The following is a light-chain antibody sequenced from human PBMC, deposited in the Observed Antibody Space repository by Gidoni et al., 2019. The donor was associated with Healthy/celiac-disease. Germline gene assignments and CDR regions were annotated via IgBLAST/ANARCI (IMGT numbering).Light chain of an antibody. Sequence: SYELTHPPSVPVSPGQPARITCSGDALPKQYAYWYQQKPGQAPVLVIYKDSERPSGIPERFSGASSGTTVTLTISGVQAEDEADYYCQSADSSGMEVFGGGTKLTVL. CDR3: QSADSSGMEV. CDR2: KDS. J-gene: IGLJ2*01. V-gene: IGLV3-25*02. CDR1: ALPKQY.